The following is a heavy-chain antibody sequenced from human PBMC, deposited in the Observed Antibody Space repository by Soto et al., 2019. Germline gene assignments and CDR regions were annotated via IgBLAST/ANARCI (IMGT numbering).Heavy chain of an antibody. V-gene: IGHV3-23*01. CDR3: ARLNSDYAVDY. J-gene: IGHJ4*02. CDR2: ISGRGGTT. Sequence: EVQLLESGGGLVQPGGSLGLSCVASGFSFSSYAMSWVRQAPGKGLEWVSAISGRGGTTYYADSVKGRFTIARDNSKNTLYLQMSGLRAEDTAVYYCARLNSDYAVDYWGQGTLVTVSS. CDR1: GFSFSSYA. D-gene: IGHD5-12*01.